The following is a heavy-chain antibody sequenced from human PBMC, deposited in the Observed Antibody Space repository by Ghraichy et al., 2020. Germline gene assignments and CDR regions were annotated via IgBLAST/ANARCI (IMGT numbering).Heavy chain of an antibody. V-gene: IGHV3-23*01. CDR3: ASRVAGTFHYDTSGYYLHYYGLDV. D-gene: IGHD3-22*01. CDR1: GFTFSSYA. J-gene: IGHJ6*02. CDR2: ISASGNNL. Sequence: GGSLRLSCAASGFTFSSYAMAWVRQVRGKGLEWVSVISASGNNLYSADSVKGRFTMSRDNSKNTLYLQMNRLRAEDTAVYYCASRVAGTFHYDTSGYYLHYYGLDVWGQGTTVTVSS.